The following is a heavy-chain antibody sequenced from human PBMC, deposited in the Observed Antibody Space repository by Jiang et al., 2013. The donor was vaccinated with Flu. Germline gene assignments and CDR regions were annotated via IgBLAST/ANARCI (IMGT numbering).Heavy chain of an antibody. CDR3: AKDRSPYYDSSGYRFDY. CDR1: GFTFSSYA. J-gene: IGHJ4*02. CDR2: ISGSGGST. D-gene: IGHD3-22*01. Sequence: RLSCAASGFTFSSYAMSWVRQAPGKGLEWVSAISGSGGSTYYADSVKGRFTISRDNSKNTLYLQMNSLRAEDTAVYYCAKDRSPYYDSSGYRFDYWGQGTLVTVSS. V-gene: IGHV3-23*01.